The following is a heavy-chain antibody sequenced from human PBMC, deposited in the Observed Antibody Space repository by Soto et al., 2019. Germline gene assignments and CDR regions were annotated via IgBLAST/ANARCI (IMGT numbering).Heavy chain of an antibody. D-gene: IGHD6-13*01. CDR2: ISAYNGNT. J-gene: IGHJ5*02. CDR1: GYTFTSYG. Sequence: QVQLVQSGAEVQKPGASVKVSCKASGYTFTSYGISWVRQAPGQGLEWMGWISAYNGNTNYAQKLQGRVTMTTDTSTSKAYMELRSLRSDDKAVYYCAREVMPWYSSSWFNKWFDPWGQGTLVTVSS. CDR3: AREVMPWYSSSWFNKWFDP. V-gene: IGHV1-18*01.